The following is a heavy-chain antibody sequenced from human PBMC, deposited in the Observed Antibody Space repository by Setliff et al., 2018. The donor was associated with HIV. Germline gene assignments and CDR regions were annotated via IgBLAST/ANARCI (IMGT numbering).Heavy chain of an antibody. D-gene: IGHD2-21*01. V-gene: IGHV3-21*01. CDR3: VRDDRYLHRGCHVAGDAFDL. J-gene: IGHJ3*01. Sequence: PGGSLRLSCAASGFTFGSYSMNWVRQAPGKGLEWVSSISSSITYIYYADSVKGRFTISRDNAKNSLFLQMNSLRAEDTAVYYCVRDDRYLHRGCHVAGDAFDLWGQGTMVTVSS. CDR2: ISSSITYI. CDR1: GFTFGSYS.